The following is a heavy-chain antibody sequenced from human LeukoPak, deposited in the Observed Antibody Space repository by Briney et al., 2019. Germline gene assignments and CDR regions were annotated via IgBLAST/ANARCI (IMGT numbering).Heavy chain of an antibody. CDR2: FYSGGST. D-gene: IGHD3-22*01. Sequence: GGSLRLSCAASGFSVTNNYMNWVRQAPGKGLEWVSGFYSGGSTNYVDSVKGRFTISRDNSKNTLYLQMNSLRPEDTAVYYCAKDVYYYDSSGYYLGWGQGTLVTVSS. V-gene: IGHV3-53*01. CDR1: GFSVTNNY. J-gene: IGHJ4*02. CDR3: AKDVYYYDSSGYYLG.